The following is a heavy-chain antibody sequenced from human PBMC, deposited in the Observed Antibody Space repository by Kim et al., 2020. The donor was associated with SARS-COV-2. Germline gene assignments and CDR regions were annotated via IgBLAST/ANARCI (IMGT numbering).Heavy chain of an antibody. D-gene: IGHD1-26*01. CDR2: ISSSSSYT. CDR1: GFTFSDYY. J-gene: IGHJ4*02. V-gene: IGHV3-11*06. Sequence: GGSLRLSCAASGFTFSDYYMSWIRQAPGKGLEWVSYISSSSSYTNYADSVKGRFTISRDNAKNSLYLQMNSLRAEDTAVYYCARGWELLSVEDYWGQGTLVTVSS. CDR3: ARGWELLSVEDY.